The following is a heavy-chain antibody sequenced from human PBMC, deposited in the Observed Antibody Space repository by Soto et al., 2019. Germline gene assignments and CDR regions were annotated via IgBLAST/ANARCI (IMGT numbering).Heavy chain of an antibody. CDR3: ARVRYGDY. V-gene: IGHV1-18*01. CDR2: ISAHNGNT. D-gene: IGHD4-17*01. J-gene: IGHJ4*02. Sequence: QVHLVQSGAEVKKPGASVKVSCKGSGYDFTTYGITWVRQAPGQGLEWMAWISAHNGNTDYAQKLQGRVTVTRDTSKSTAYMELRSVRSEATAMYCCARVRYGDYWGQGALVTVSS. CDR1: GYDFTTYG.